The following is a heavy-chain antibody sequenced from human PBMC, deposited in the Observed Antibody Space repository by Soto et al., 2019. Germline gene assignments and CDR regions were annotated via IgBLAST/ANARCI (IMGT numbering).Heavy chain of an antibody. CDR2: IYTSGST. J-gene: IGHJ6*02. Sequence: SDTLSLTCTVSGGSISSYYWSWIRQPAGKGLEWIGRIYTSGSTNYNPSLKSRVTMSVDTSKNQFSLKLSSVTAADTAVYYCARDQYYYGSGSYYNEYYYYGMDVWGQGTTVTVSS. CDR1: GGSISSYY. D-gene: IGHD3-10*01. CDR3: ARDQYYYGSGSYYNEYYYYGMDV. V-gene: IGHV4-4*07.